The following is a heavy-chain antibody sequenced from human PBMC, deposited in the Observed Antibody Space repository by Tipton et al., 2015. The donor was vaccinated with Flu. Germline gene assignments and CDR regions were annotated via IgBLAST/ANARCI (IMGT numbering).Heavy chain of an antibody. CDR1: GYTFTAHY. Sequence: QSGPEVKKPGASVKVSCKGSGYTFTAHYMHWVRQAPGQGLEWMGWINPNDNGTRYPQKFQGRVTMTRDTSISTVYMELSRLSSDDTAVYYCARDGAGYSGAFDMWGQGTMVTVSS. V-gene: IGHV1-2*02. CDR2: INPNDNGT. D-gene: IGHD5-24*01. J-gene: IGHJ3*02. CDR3: ARDGAGYSGAFDM.